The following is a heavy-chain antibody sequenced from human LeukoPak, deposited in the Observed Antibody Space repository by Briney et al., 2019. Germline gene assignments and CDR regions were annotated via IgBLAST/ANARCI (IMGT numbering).Heavy chain of an antibody. CDR1: GYTFTGYY. Sequence: ASVKVSCKASGYTFTGYYMHWVRQAPGQGLEWMGWINPNSGGTNYAQKFQGRVTMTRDTSISTAYMGLSRLRSDDTAVYYCARDSFVAAAGTSPGYWGQGTLVTVSS. V-gene: IGHV1-2*02. J-gene: IGHJ4*02. CDR3: ARDSFVAAAGTSPGY. CDR2: INPNSGGT. D-gene: IGHD6-13*01.